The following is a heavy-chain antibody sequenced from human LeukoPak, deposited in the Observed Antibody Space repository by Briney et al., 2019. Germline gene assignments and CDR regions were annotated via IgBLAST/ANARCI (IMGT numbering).Heavy chain of an antibody. V-gene: IGHV4-34*01. CDR2: INHSGST. J-gene: IGHJ6*02. CDR3: ARVYSSGWPAYYYYGMDV. CDR1: GGSFSGYY. Sequence: SETLSLTCAVYGGSFSGYYWSWIRQPPGKGLEWIGEINHSGSTNYNPSLKSRVTISVDTSKNQFSLKLSSVTAADTAAYYCARVYSSGWPAYYYYGMDVWGQGTTVTVSS. D-gene: IGHD6-19*01.